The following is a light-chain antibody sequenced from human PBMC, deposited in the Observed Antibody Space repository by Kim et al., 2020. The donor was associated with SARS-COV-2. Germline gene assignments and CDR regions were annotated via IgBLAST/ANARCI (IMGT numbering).Light chain of an antibody. V-gene: IGLV3-1*01. CDR1: KLGDKN. CDR2: QNN. Sequence: VSPGQTASITCSGDKLGDKNAFWYQQKPGQSPVLVIYQNNKRPSGIPERFSGSNSGNTATLTISGTQAMEEADYYCQAWDSSTVVFGGGTQLTVL. J-gene: IGLJ3*02. CDR3: QAWDSSTVV.